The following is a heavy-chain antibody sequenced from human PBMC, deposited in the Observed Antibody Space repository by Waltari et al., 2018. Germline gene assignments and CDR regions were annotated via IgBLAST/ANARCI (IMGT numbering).Heavy chain of an antibody. D-gene: IGHD1-20*01. CDR2: VFSTGST. J-gene: IGHJ5*02. V-gene: IGHV4-4*07. CDR3: ARGPAGETNNWLSP. CDR1: GDSINIYY. Sequence: QIHLQESGPGVVKPSATLSLTCTVSGDSINIYYWSWILQPAGKELEWSGRVFSTGSTNYNPSLKIRVTMSIDKSKSQVSLRLKSVTAADTAIYYCARGPAGETNNWLSPWGPGTRVTVSS.